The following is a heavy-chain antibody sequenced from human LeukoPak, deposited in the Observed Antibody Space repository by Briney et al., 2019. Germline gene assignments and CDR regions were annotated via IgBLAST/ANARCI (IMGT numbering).Heavy chain of an antibody. D-gene: IGHD3-3*01. Sequence: PGGSLRLSCAASGFTFSSYAMHWVRQAPGKGLEWVAVISYDGSNKYYAGSVKGRFTISRDNSKNTLYLQMNSLRAEDTAVYYCAKEYGYYDFWSGYSLDYWGQGTLVTVSS. CDR3: AKEYGYYDFWSGYSLDY. CDR1: GFTFSSYA. J-gene: IGHJ4*02. V-gene: IGHV3-30-3*01. CDR2: ISYDGSNK.